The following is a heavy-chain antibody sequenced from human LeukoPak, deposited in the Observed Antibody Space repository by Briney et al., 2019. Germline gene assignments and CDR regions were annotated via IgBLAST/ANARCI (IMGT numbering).Heavy chain of an antibody. Sequence: SETLSLTCTVSGGSISSGDYYWRWLRQPPGKGLEWLGYIYYSGSTYYNPSLKSRVTISVDTSKNQFSLKLSSVTAADTAVYYCARQYSGYDPLDYWGQGTLVTVSS. V-gene: IGHV4-30-4*01. J-gene: IGHJ4*02. CDR3: ARQYSGYDPLDY. D-gene: IGHD5-12*01. CDR1: GGSISSGDYY. CDR2: IYYSGST.